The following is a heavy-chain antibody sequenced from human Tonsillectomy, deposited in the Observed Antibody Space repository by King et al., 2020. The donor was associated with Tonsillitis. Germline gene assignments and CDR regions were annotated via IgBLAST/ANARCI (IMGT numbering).Heavy chain of an antibody. V-gene: IGHV3-7*03. CDR3: ARVGRLIQLWPDY. CDR1: GFTFSSYW. J-gene: IGHJ4*02. D-gene: IGHD5-18*01. CDR2: IKQDGSEK. Sequence: QLVQSGGGLVQPGGSLRLSCAASGFTFSSYWTSWVRQAPGKGLEWVANIKQDGSEKYYVDSVKGRFTISRDNAKNSLYLQMNSLRAEDTAVYYCARVGRLIQLWPDYWGQGTLVTVSS.